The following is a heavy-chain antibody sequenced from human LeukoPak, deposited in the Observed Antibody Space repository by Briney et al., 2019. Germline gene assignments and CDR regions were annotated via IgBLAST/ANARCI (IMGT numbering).Heavy chain of an antibody. D-gene: IGHD6-19*01. CDR2: IYPGDSDT. J-gene: IGHJ3*02. V-gene: IGHV5-51*01. Sequence: GESLKISCKDSGDSFTNHWIVWVRQMPGKGLEWMGIIYPGDSDTRYSPSFQGQVTISADRSNITAYLQWSSLKASDTAMYYCARSYSSGWGDAFDIWGQGTMVIVSS. CDR1: GDSFTNHW. CDR3: ARSYSSGWGDAFDI.